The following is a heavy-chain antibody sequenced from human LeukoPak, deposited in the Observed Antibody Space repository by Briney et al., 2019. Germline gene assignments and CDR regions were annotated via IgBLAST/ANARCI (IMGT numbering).Heavy chain of an antibody. CDR3: ARDPSIAVAGTGFDY. V-gene: IGHV4-61*02. J-gene: IGHJ4*02. CDR1: GGSISSGSYY. Sequence: SQTLSLTCTVSGGSISSGSYYWSWIRQPAGKGLEWIGRIYTSGSTNYNPSLKSRVTISVDTSKNQFSPKLSSVTAADTAVYYCARDPSIAVAGTGFDYWGQGTLVTVSS. CDR2: IYTSGST. D-gene: IGHD6-19*01.